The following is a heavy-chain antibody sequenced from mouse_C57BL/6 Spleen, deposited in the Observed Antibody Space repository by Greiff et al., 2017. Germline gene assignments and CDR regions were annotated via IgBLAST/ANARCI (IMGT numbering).Heavy chain of an antibody. Sequence: EVKLQESGAELVRPAASVKLSCTASGFNIKDDYMHWVKQRPEQGLEWIGWIDPENGDTEYASKFQGKATITADTSSNTAYLQLSSLTSEDTAVYYCITTVVARRYYFDYWGQGTTLTVSS. D-gene: IGHD1-1*01. CDR3: ITTVVARRYYFDY. CDR2: IDPENGDT. V-gene: IGHV14-4*01. J-gene: IGHJ2*01. CDR1: GFNIKDDY.